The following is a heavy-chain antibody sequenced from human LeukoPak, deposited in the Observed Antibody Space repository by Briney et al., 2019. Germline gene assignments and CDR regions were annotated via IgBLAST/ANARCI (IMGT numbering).Heavy chain of an antibody. J-gene: IGHJ1*01. CDR2: ISGSGGST. CDR3: AKDNAVNYYGSGSYFQA. Sequence: GSLRLSCAASGVTFSSYAMSWVREAPGKGLEWVSPISGSGGSTYYADSVKGRFTISRDNSKNTLYLQMNSLRAEDTAVYYCAKDNAVNYYGSGSYFQAWGQGTLVTVSS. CDR1: GVTFSSYA. D-gene: IGHD3-10*01. V-gene: IGHV3-23*01.